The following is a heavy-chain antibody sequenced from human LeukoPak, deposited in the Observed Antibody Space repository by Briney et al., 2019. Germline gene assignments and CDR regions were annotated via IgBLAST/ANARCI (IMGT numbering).Heavy chain of an antibody. V-gene: IGHV1-69*04. CDR3: ARARLREPPDY. J-gene: IGHJ4*02. CDR1: GGTFSSYA. CDR2: IIPILGIA. D-gene: IGHD1-26*01. Sequence: SVKVSCKASGGTFSSYAISWVRQAPGQGLEWMGRIIPILGIANYAQKFQGRVTITADKSTSTAYMELSSLRSEDTAVYYCARARLREPPDYWGQGTLVTVSS.